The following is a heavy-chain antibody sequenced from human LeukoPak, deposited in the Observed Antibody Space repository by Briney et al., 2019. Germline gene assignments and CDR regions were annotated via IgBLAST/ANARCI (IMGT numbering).Heavy chain of an antibody. V-gene: IGHV3-21*01. CDR3: ARDGPVLMVYSRGMDV. Sequence: NPGGSLRLSCAASGFTFSSYSMNWVRQAPGKGLEWVSSISSSSSYIYFADSVKGRFTISRDNAKNSLFLQMNSLRAEDTAVYYCARDGPVLMVYSRGMDVWGQGTTVTVSS. CDR1: GFTFSSYS. D-gene: IGHD2-8*01. CDR2: ISSSSSYI. J-gene: IGHJ6*02.